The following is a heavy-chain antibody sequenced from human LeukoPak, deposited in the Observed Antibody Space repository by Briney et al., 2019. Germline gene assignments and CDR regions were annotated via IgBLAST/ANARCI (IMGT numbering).Heavy chain of an antibody. CDR1: GGSISSSSYY. CDR2: IYYSGST. CDR3: ARDSGGSYPGWYFDL. Sequence: SETLSLTCTVSGGSISSSSYYWGWLRQPPGKGLEWIGSIYYSGSTYYNPSLKSRVTISVDTSKNQFSLKLSSVTAADTAVYYCARDSGGSYPGWYFDLWGRGTQVTVSS. J-gene: IGHJ2*01. V-gene: IGHV4-39*07. D-gene: IGHD2-15*01.